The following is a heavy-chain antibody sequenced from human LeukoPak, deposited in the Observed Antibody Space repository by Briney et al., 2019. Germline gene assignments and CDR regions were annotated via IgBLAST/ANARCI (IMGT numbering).Heavy chain of an antibody. D-gene: IGHD3-10*01. Sequence: SETLSLTCTVSGGSISTYYWTWIRQPPGKGLEWIGYIYYSGSTNYNPSLKSRVTISVDTSKNQFPLRLTSVTAADTAVYYCARGGSGSYYYAQLDYWGQGTLVTVSS. V-gene: IGHV4-59*01. CDR1: GGSISTYY. CDR2: IYYSGST. CDR3: ARGGSGSYYYAQLDY. J-gene: IGHJ4*02.